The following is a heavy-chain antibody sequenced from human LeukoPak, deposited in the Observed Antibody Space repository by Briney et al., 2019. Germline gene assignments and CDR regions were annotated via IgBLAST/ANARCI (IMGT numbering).Heavy chain of an antibody. CDR1: GFTFSFYE. J-gene: IGHJ6*02. Sequence: PGGSLRLSCAASGFTFSFYEMNWVRQAPGKGLEWVSVIYSGGSTYYADSVKGRFTISRDNSKNTLYLQMNSLRAEDTAVYYCARGITMVRGVLNYYYYYGMDVWGQGTTVTVSS. D-gene: IGHD3-10*01. V-gene: IGHV3-53*01. CDR2: IYSGGST. CDR3: ARGITMVRGVLNYYYYYGMDV.